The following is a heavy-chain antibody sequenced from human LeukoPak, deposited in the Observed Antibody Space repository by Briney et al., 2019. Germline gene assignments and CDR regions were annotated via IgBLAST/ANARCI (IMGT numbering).Heavy chain of an antibody. CDR1: GFTFSAYS. CDR2: INSRSSHI. CDR3: AREAAAAGPFDY. V-gene: IGHV3-21*01. J-gene: IGHJ4*02. Sequence: GGSLRLSCMASGFTFSAYSMNWVRQAPGKGLEWVSSINSRSSHIYYADSVKGRFTIFRDSAQNSLYLQMNSLRADDTAVYYCAREAAAAGPFDYWGQGTLVTVSS. D-gene: IGHD6-13*01.